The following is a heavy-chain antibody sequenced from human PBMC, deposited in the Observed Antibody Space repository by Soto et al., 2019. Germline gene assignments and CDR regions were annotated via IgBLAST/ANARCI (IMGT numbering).Heavy chain of an antibody. CDR1: GDSIDSTNNYY. Sequence: QVQLQESGPGLVRPSETLSLTCTVSGDSIDSTNNYYWAWIRQPPGKGLEWIGSSSFTGNTFFNPSLKSRVNILIDTSKNQFSLRVYSVTAADTAIYYCARPDSSSWAASFDYWGRGTLVTVSS. CDR3: ARPDSSSWAASFDY. V-gene: IGHV4-39*01. J-gene: IGHJ4*02. CDR2: SSFTGNT. D-gene: IGHD6-13*01.